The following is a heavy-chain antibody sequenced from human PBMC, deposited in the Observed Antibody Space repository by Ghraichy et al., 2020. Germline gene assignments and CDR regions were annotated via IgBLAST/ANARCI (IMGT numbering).Heavy chain of an antibody. J-gene: IGHJ4*02. V-gene: IGHV3-33*01. D-gene: IGHD1-26*01. Sequence: GESLNISCAASGFTFSSYGMHWVRQAPGKGLEWVAVIWYDGSNKYYADSVKGRFTISRDNSKNTLYLQMNSLRAEDTAVYYCARAVGWELLDYWGQGTLVTVSS. CDR2: IWYDGSNK. CDR3: ARAVGWELLDY. CDR1: GFTFSSYG.